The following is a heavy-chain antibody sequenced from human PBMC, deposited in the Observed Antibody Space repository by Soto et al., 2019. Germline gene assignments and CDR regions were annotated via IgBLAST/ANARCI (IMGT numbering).Heavy chain of an antibody. CDR2: IKQDRSEK. Sequence: EVQLVESGGGLVQPGGSLRLSCAASRFTFSTYWLSWVRQAPGKGLEWVANIKQDRSEKYYVDSVTGRFTIYRDNAKNSLYLQMHSLRAEDTAVYYCAREPNSIDYWGQGTLVTVSS. CDR1: RFTFSTYW. V-gene: IGHV3-7*01. D-gene: IGHD1-7*01. CDR3: AREPNSIDY. J-gene: IGHJ4*02.